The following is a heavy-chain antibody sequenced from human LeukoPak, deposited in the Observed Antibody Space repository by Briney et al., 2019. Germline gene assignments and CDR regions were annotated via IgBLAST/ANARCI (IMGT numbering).Heavy chain of an antibody. CDR1: GYTFTGYY. D-gene: IGHD3-22*01. V-gene: IGHV1-2*02. CDR2: INPNSGGT. CDR3: ARSPIRDSSGYYFDY. J-gene: IGHJ4*02. Sequence: ASVNVSCKASGYTFTGYYMHWVRQAPGQGLEWMGWINPNSGGTNYAQKFQGRVTMTRDTSISTAYMELSRLRSDDTAVYYCARSPIRDSSGYYFDYWGQGTLVTVSS.